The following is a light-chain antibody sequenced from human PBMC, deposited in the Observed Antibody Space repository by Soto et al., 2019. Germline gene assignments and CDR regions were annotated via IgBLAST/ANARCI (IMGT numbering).Light chain of an antibody. CDR2: ESS. CDR1: QGIGND. J-gene: IGKJ1*01. CDR3: LQDYVYPWT. V-gene: IGKV1-6*01. Sequence: AIQVTKSPSSLSASVGDRVTISCRASQGIGNDLGWYQQKPRKAPKLLIYESSTLQTGVASRFSGSGSGTDLTHNISSIQPEDFPTYYCLQDYVYPWTFGQGTKVEVK.